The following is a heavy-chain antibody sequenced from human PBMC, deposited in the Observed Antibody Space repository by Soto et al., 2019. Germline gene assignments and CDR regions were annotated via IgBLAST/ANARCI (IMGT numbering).Heavy chain of an antibody. V-gene: IGHV4-31*03. CDR3: ARVPPYYYYYMDV. J-gene: IGHJ6*03. CDR2: IYYSGST. CDR1: GGSISSGGYY. Sequence: PSETQSLTCTVSGGSISSGGYYWSWIRQHPGKGLEWIGYIYYSGSTYYNPPLKSRVTISVDTSKNQFSLKLSSVTAADTAVYYCARVPPYYYYYMDVWGKGTTVTVSS.